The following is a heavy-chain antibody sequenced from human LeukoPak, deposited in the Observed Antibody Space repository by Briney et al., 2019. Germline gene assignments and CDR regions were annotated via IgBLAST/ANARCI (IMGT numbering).Heavy chain of an antibody. J-gene: IGHJ6*04. Sequence: GGSLRLSCAASGSTFSDYFMSWIRQAPGKGLEWISYISNSGHTMYYADSVKGRFTISRDNAKNSLYLQMNSLRAEDTAVYYCAELGITMIGGVWGKGTTVTISS. CDR3: AELGITMIGGV. D-gene: IGHD3-10*02. CDR1: GSTFSDYF. CDR2: ISNSGHTM. V-gene: IGHV3-11*04.